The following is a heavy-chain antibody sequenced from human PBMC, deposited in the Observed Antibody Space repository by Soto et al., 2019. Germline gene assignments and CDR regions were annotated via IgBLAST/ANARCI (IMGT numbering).Heavy chain of an antibody. CDR3: AKDTRGDYAFFAFDI. V-gene: IGHV3-23*01. CDR2: ISGSGGNT. Sequence: GGSLRLSCAASGFTFTSYAMGWVRQAPGKGLEWVSAISGSGGNTYYADSVKGRFTVSRGNSENTLYLQMNSLRAEDTAVYYCAKDTRGDYAFFAFDIWGQGTMVTVSS. CDR1: GFTFTSYA. D-gene: IGHD3-3*01. J-gene: IGHJ3*02.